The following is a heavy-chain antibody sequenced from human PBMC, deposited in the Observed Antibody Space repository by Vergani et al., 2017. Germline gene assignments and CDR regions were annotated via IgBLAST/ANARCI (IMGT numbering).Heavy chain of an antibody. CDR3: ARTFSIAAAGKPPTRVWFDP. Sequence: QVQLQESGPGLVKPSQTLSLTCTVSGGSISSGGYYWSWIRQHPGKGLEWIGYIYYSGSTYYNPSLKSRVTISVDTSKNQFSLKLSSVTAADTAVYYCARTFSIAAAGKPPTRVWFDPWGQGTLVTVSS. J-gene: IGHJ5*02. D-gene: IGHD6-13*01. CDR2: IYYSGST. CDR1: GGSISSGGYY. V-gene: IGHV4-31*03.